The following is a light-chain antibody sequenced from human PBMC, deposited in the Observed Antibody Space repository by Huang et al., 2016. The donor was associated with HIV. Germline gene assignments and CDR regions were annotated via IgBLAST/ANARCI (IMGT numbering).Light chain of an antibody. J-gene: IGKJ4*01. CDR3: QQLNSYPLT. Sequence: IQLTQSPSSLSASVGDRVTIACRASQGIGTFLAWYQQKPGKAPKLLIEAAYTLQRGVPSRFSGGGSGTNFTLTISSLQPEDFATYYCQQLNSYPLTFGGGTEVEIK. V-gene: IGKV1-9*01. CDR2: AAY. CDR1: QGIGTF.